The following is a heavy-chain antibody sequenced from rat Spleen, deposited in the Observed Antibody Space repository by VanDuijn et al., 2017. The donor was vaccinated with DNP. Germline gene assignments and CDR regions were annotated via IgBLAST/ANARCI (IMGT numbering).Heavy chain of an antibody. Sequence: EVQLVESGGGLVQPGRSLKLSCAASGFTFSDYNMAWVRQAPKKGLEWVATISYDGSRTYYRDSVKGRFTISRDDAKSGLYLQMNSLKSEDTATYYCARGSSSIYWYFDFWGPGTMVTVSS. V-gene: IGHV5-7*01. D-gene: IGHD1-2*01. CDR3: ARGSSSIYWYFDF. CDR1: GFTFSDYN. CDR2: ISYDGSRT. J-gene: IGHJ1*01.